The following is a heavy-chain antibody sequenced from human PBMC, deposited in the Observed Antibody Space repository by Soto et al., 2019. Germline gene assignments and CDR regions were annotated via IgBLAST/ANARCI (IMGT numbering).Heavy chain of an antibody. CDR3: ARGEYSSSSGWELYYFDS. J-gene: IGHJ4*02. V-gene: IGHV4-59*01. Sequence: SETLSLTCTVSGGSISRYFWSWIRQPPGKGLEWIGYIYYSGSSYNPSLKSRVTISVDTSKNQFSLKLTSVTAADTAVYYCARGEYSSSSGWELYYFDSWGQGALVTVSS. D-gene: IGHD6-6*01. CDR2: IYYSGS. CDR1: GGSISRYF.